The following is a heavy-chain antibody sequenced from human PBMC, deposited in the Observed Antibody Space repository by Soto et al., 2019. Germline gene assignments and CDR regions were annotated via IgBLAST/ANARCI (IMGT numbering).Heavy chain of an antibody. V-gene: IGHV1-18*01. Sequence: QVQLVQSGAEVKKPGASVKVSCKASGYTFTSYGISWVRQAPGQGLEWMGWISAYNGNTNYAQKLQGRVTMTTDTSTSTGYMELRSLRSDDTAVYYCARDTPKPFYIVVDANWFDPWGQGTLVTVSS. J-gene: IGHJ5*02. CDR3: ARDTPKPFYIVVDANWFDP. D-gene: IGHD2-15*01. CDR2: ISAYNGNT. CDR1: GYTFTSYG.